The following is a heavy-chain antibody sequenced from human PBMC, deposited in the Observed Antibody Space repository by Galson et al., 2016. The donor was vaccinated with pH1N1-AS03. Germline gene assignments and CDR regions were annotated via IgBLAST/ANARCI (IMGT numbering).Heavy chain of an antibody. J-gene: IGHJ4*02. CDR2: IYWDDDK. V-gene: IGHV2-5*02. CDR3: ARTAGWLPDF. Sequence: PALVKPPQTLTLTRTFSGFSLTTSAVGVVWIRQPPGKALEWLALIYWDDDKRYNSSLKSRLTITKDTSKNQVVLTMTNMDPVDTATYYCARTAGWLPDFWGQGTLVTVSS. CDR1: GFSLTTSAVG. D-gene: IGHD3-9*01.